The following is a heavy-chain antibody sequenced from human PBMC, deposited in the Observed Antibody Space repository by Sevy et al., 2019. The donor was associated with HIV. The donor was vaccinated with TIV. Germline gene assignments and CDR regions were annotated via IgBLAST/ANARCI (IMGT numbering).Heavy chain of an antibody. Sequence: GGSLRLSCAASGFSVSCNYMSWVRQAPGKGPEWVSVIHSGGKISYADSVQGRFTISRDNSKNTLYLQMNSLRAEDTAVYYCAREDIVLGEDNYYGIDVWGQGTTVTVSS. CDR2: IHSGGKI. CDR3: AREDIVLGEDNYYGIDV. D-gene: IGHD2-15*01. CDR1: GFSVSCNY. J-gene: IGHJ6*02. V-gene: IGHV3-53*01.